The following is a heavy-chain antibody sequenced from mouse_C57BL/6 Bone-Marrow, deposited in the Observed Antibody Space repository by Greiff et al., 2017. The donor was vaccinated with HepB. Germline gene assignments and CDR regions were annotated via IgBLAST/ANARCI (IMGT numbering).Heavy chain of an antibody. CDR2: ISSGGSYT. J-gene: IGHJ2*01. D-gene: IGHD2-1*01. CDR1: GFTFSSYG. Sequence: EVKFIESRGDLVKPGGSLKLSCAASGFTFSSYGMSWVRQTPDKRLEWVATISSGGSYTYYPDSVKGRFTISRDNAKNTLYLQMSSLKSEDTAMYYCARGGGNFYYFYYWGQGTTLTVSS. CDR3: ARGGGNFYYFYY. V-gene: IGHV5-6*01.